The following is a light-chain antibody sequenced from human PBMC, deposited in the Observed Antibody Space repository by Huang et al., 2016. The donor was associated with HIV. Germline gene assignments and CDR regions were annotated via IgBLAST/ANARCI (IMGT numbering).Light chain of an antibody. CDR3: QQRSSWPPGFT. Sequence: EIVLTQSPATLSLSPGERATLSCRASQSVTSYLAWYQQKPGQAPRLLIYDASNRATGIPARLSGSGSVTDFTLTITSLEPEDFAVYYCQQRSSWPPGFTFGQGTKLEIK. V-gene: IGKV3-11*01. J-gene: IGKJ2*01. CDR2: DAS. CDR1: QSVTSY.